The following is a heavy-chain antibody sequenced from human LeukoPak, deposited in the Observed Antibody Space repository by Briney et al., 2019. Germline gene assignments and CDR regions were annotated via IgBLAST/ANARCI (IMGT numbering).Heavy chain of an antibody. D-gene: IGHD6-19*01. CDR3: ARGLSGGWYRNWFDP. CDR1: GYTFTGYY. CDR2: MNPNSGNT. Sequence: ASVKVSCTASGYTFTGYYMHWVRQAPGQGLEWVGWMNPNSGNTGYAQKFQGRVTMTRNTSISTAYMELSSLRSEDTAVYYCARGLSGGWYRNWFDPWGQGTLVTVSS. J-gene: IGHJ5*02. V-gene: IGHV1-8*02.